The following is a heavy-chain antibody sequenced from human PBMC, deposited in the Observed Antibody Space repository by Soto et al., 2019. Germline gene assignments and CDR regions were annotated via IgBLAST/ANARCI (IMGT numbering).Heavy chain of an antibody. Sequence: GASVKVSCKASGGTFSSYAISGVRQAPGQGLEWMGGIIPIFGTANYAQKFQGRVTITADESTSTAYMELSSLRSEDTAVYYCARAGGSGSYYYYFDYWGQGTQVSVSS. CDR1: GGTFSSYA. CDR3: ARAGGSGSYYYYFDY. V-gene: IGHV1-69*13. CDR2: IIPIFGTA. J-gene: IGHJ4*02. D-gene: IGHD3-10*01.